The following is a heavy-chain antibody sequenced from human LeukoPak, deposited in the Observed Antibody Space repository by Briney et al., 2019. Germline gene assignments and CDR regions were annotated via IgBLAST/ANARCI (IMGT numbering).Heavy chain of an antibody. D-gene: IGHD1-26*01. J-gene: IGHJ3*02. Sequence: GGSLRLSCAASGFTFSSYSMNWVRQAPGKGLEWVSSISSSSSYIYYADSVKGRFTISRDNAKNSLYLQMNSLRAEDTAVYYCARDSGSYFWSHDAFDIWGQGTMVTVSS. CDR3: ARDSGSYFWSHDAFDI. CDR2: ISSSSSYI. CDR1: GFTFSSYS. V-gene: IGHV3-21*04.